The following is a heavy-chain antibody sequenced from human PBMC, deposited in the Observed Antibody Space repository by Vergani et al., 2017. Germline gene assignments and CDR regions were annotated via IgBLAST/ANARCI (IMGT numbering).Heavy chain of an antibody. D-gene: IGHD6-19*01. CDR3: AQKQQWLVHIAFDI. J-gene: IGHJ3*02. Sequence: QVQLVESGGGVVQPGRSLRLSCAASGFTFSSYGMHWVRQAPGKGLEWVSVIWYDGTNKYYADSVKGRFTISRDKSKNTLYLQMNSLRAEDTAVYYCAQKQQWLVHIAFDIWGQGTMVTVSS. CDR2: IWYDGTNK. CDR1: GFTFSSYG. V-gene: IGHV3-33*01.